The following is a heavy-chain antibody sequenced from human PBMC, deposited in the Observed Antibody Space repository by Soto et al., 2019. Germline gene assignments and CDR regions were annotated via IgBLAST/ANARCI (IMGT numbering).Heavy chain of an antibody. CDR2: ISGSGGST. Sequence: GGSLRLSCAASGFTFSSYAMSWVRQAPGKGLEWVSAISGSGGSTYYADSVKGRFTISRDNSKNTLYLQMNSLRAEDTAVYYCAKSPRGYSYGYVYYGMDVWGQGTTVTVSS. D-gene: IGHD5-18*01. J-gene: IGHJ6*02. V-gene: IGHV3-23*01. CDR3: AKSPRGYSYGYVYYGMDV. CDR1: GFTFSSYA.